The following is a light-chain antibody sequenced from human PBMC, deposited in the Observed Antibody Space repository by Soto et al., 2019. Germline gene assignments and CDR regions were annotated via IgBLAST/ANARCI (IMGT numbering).Light chain of an antibody. V-gene: IGKV3-15*01. Sequence: EILLTQSPATLSVSPGERATLSCRASQSVSSNLAWYQQKPGQAPRLLIYGASTRATGIPARFSGSGSGTEFTLTISSLQSEDFAVYHCQQYNNWPQTFGQGTKVDIK. CDR2: GAS. CDR1: QSVSSN. CDR3: QQYNNWPQT. J-gene: IGKJ1*01.